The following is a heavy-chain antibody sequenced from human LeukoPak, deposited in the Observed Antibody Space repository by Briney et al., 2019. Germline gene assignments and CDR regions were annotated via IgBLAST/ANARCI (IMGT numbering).Heavy chain of an antibody. CDR2: ISGSGGST. V-gene: IGHV3-23*01. CDR3: VKRSDARAMDY. CDR1: GFTFSSYA. J-gene: IGHJ4*02. Sequence: GGSLRLSCAASGFTFSSYAMSWVRQAPGKGLEWVSAISGSGGSTYYADSAKGRFTISRDNSKSTLYLQMNSLRAEDTAVCYCVKRSDARAMDYWGQGTLVTVSS.